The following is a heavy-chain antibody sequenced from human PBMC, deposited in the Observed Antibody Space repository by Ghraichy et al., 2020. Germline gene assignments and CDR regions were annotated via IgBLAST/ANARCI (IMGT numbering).Heavy chain of an antibody. D-gene: IGHD4-17*01. CDR1: GFTFSSYW. CDR2: INSDGSST. V-gene: IGHV3-74*01. CDR3: ARERTRNYGDYVQRYFDL. J-gene: IGHJ2*01. Sequence: SCAASGFTFSSYWMHWVRQAPGKGLVWVSRINSDGSSTSYADSVKGRFTISRDNAKNTLYLQMNSLRAEDTAVYYCARERTRNYGDYVQRYFDLWGRGTLVTVSS.